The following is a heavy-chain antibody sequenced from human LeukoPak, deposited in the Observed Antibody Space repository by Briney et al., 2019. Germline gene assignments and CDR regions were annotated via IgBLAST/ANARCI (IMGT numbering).Heavy chain of an antibody. V-gene: IGHV1-2*02. Sequence: SVKVSCNASVYTFTGYYMHWVRQARGQGLEWMGWINPNSGGTNHAQKFQGRVTMTRDTSISTAYIELSRLRSDDTAVYYCARPPNYYDSSGYYYFDYWGQGNLVTVSS. CDR1: VYTFTGYY. CDR2: INPNSGGT. J-gene: IGHJ4*02. D-gene: IGHD3-22*01. CDR3: ARPPNYYDSSGYYYFDY.